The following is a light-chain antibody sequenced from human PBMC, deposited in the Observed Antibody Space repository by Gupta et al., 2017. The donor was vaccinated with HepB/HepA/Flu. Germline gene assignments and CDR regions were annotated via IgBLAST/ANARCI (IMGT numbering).Light chain of an antibody. V-gene: IGLV2-14*01. CDR3: TSYSHTNHIV. Sequence: QSALTQVASVSGSPGQSITISCTGTSTDIGGYEYVSWYQHHPGNAPKLLIYEVSRRPSGVASRFSASKSGSTASLTISVPQAEDEADYYCTSYSHTNHIVFGGGTKLTVL. J-gene: IGLJ2*01. CDR2: EVS. CDR1: STDIGGYEY.